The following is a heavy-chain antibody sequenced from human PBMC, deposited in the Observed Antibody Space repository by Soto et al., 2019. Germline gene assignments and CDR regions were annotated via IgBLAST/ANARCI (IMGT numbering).Heavy chain of an antibody. D-gene: IGHD3-3*01. V-gene: IGHV3-33*01. J-gene: IGHJ6*02. CDR1: GFTFSSYG. CDR2: IGYDGSNK. CDR3: ARDFWSGYSYYYYGMDV. Sequence: GGSLRLSCAASGFTFSSYGMHWVRQAPGKGLEWGAVIGYDGSNKYYADSVKGRFTISRDNSKNTLYLQMNSLRAEDTAVYYCARDFWSGYSYYYYGMDVWGQGTTVTVSS.